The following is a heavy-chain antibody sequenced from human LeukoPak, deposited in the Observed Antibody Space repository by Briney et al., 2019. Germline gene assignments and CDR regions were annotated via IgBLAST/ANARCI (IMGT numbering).Heavy chain of an antibody. D-gene: IGHD3-22*01. CDR2: IYNSGST. J-gene: IGHJ4*02. Sequence: SETLSLTCTVSGGSISSYYWSWIRQPPGKGLEWIGYIYNSGSTYSNPSLKSRVTTSVDTSKNQFSLRLSSVTAADTAVYYCARQNGGYLGYFDYWGQGTLVTVSS. CDR3: ARQNGGYLGYFDY. CDR1: GGSISSYY. V-gene: IGHV4-59*08.